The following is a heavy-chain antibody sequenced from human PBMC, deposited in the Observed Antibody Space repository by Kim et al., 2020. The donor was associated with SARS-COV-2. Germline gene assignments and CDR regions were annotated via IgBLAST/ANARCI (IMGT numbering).Heavy chain of an antibody. Sequence: SETLSLTCTVSGGSISSYYWSWIRQPPGKGLEWIGYIYYSGSTNYNPSLKSRVTISVDTSKNQFSLKLSSVTAADTAVYYCARDNLQVNSYYYYMDVWGKGTTVTVSS. D-gene: IGHD4-4*01. CDR3: ARDNLQVNSYYYYMDV. V-gene: IGHV4-59*01. CDR1: GGSISSYY. J-gene: IGHJ6*03. CDR2: IYYSGST.